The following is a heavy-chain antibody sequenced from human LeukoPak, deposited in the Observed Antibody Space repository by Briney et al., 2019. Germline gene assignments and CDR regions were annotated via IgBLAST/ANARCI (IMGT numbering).Heavy chain of an antibody. Sequence: GGSLRLSCAASGFTFSSYSMNWVRQAPGKGLEWVSSISSSSSYIYYADSAKGRFTISRDNAKNSLYLQMNSLRAEDTAVYYCARDRGSSGWYDYWGQGTLVTVSS. D-gene: IGHD6-19*01. CDR3: ARDRGSSGWYDY. J-gene: IGHJ4*02. CDR2: ISSSSSYI. V-gene: IGHV3-21*01. CDR1: GFTFSSYS.